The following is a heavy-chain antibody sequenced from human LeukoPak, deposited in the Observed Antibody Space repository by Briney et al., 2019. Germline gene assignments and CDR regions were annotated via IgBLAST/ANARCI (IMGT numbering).Heavy chain of an antibody. J-gene: IGHJ4*02. D-gene: IGHD1-1*01. CDR2: IYYSGST. CDR1: GGSISNYY. CDR3: ARVGGTTGTAFDY. Sequence: PSETLSLTCTVSGGSISNYYWSWIRQPPGKGLEWIGYIYYSGSTNYNPSLKSRVTISVDTSKNQFSLKLTSVTAADTAVYYCARVGGTTGTAFDYWGQGTLVTVSS. V-gene: IGHV4-59*08.